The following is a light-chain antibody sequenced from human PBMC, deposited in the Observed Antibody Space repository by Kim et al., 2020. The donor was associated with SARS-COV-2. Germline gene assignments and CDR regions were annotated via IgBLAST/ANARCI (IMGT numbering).Light chain of an antibody. J-gene: IGLJ3*02. CDR3: GTCDSSLSAGV. CDR1: ISNIWNNS. Sequence: GQTITISCSRSISNIWNNSLSWYQQFPGTAPPLLISDNNKRPSGIPARFSGSKSGTSATLGITGLQTGDEADYYCGTCDSSLSAGVFGGGTQLTVL. V-gene: IGLV1-51*01. CDR2: DNN.